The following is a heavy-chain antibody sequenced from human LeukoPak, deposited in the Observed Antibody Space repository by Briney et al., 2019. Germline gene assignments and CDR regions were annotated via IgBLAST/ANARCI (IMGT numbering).Heavy chain of an antibody. CDR2: IYYSGST. CDR1: GGSISSYY. J-gene: IGHJ4*02. D-gene: IGHD2-21*01. Sequence: SETLSLTCTVSGGSISSYYWSWIRQPPGKGLEWIGYIYYSGSTNYNPSLKSRVTISVDTSTNQFSLKLSSVTAADTAVYYCASVGDGTFDYWGQGTLVTVSS. CDR3: ASVGDGTFDY. V-gene: IGHV4-59*01.